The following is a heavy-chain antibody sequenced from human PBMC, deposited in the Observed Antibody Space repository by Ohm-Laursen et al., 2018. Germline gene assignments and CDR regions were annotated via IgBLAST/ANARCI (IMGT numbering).Heavy chain of an antibody. CDR1: GFTFSDYY. CDR3: TTGVEITMIVVVIGY. J-gene: IGHJ4*02. V-gene: IGHV3-15*01. Sequence: SLRLSCAASGFTFSDYYMSWIRQAPGKGLEWVGRIKSKTDGGTTDYAAPVKGRFTISRDDSKNTLYLQMNSLKTEDTAVYYCTTGVEITMIVVVIGYWGQGTLVTVSS. D-gene: IGHD3-22*01. CDR2: IKSKTDGGTT.